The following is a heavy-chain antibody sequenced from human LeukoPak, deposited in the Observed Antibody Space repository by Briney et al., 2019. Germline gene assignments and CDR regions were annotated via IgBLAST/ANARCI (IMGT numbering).Heavy chain of an antibody. D-gene: IGHD4-17*01. Sequence: SETLSLTCTVSGGSISSGGYYWSWIRQHPGKGLEWIGYIYYSGSTYYNPSLKSRVTISVDTSKNQFSLKLSSVTAADTAVYYCARDTGDDYGDYTGYFDLWGRSTLVTVSS. CDR1: GGSISSGGYY. V-gene: IGHV4-31*03. CDR3: ARDTGDDYGDYTGYFDL. CDR2: IYYSGST. J-gene: IGHJ2*01.